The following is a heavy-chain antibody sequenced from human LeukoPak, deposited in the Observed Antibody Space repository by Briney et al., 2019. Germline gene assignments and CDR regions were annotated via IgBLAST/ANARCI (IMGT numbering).Heavy chain of an antibody. D-gene: IGHD6-13*01. V-gene: IGHV4-30-4*08. CDR2: IYYSGST. CDR3: ARETAFWAAAGTPSWFDP. Sequence: SETLSLXCTVSGGSISSGDYYWSWIRQPPGKGLEWIGYIYYSGSTYYNPSLKSRVTISVDTSKNQFSLKLSSVTAADTAVYYCARETAFWAAAGTPSWFDPWGQGTLVTVSS. CDR1: GGSISSGDYY. J-gene: IGHJ5*02.